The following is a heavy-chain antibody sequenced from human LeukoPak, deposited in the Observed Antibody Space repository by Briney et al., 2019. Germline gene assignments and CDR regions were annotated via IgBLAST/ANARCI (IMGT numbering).Heavy chain of an antibody. J-gene: IGHJ4*02. D-gene: IGHD2-15*01. CDR2: ISYDGSNK. V-gene: IGHV3-30-3*01. CDR1: GFTFSSYA. Sequence: GRSLRLSCAASGFTFSSYAMHWVRQAPGKGLEWVAVISYDGSNKYYADSVKGRFTISRDNSKNTLYLQMNSLRAEDTAVYSCARVCSGGSCPAYWGQGTLVTVS. CDR3: ARVCSGGSCPAY.